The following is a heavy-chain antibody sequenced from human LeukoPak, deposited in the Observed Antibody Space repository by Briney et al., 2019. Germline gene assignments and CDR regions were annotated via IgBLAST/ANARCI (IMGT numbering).Heavy chain of an antibody. CDR1: GYSFTSNY. J-gene: IGHJ4*02. Sequence: ASVKVSCKASGYSFTSNYIHWVRQAPGQGLEWMGWISAYNGNTNYAQKLQGRVTMTTDTSTSTAYMELRSLRSDDTAVYYCARFRDSSGYYRNWGQGTLVTVSS. CDR3: ARFRDSSGYYRN. V-gene: IGHV1-18*04. CDR2: ISAYNGNT. D-gene: IGHD3-22*01.